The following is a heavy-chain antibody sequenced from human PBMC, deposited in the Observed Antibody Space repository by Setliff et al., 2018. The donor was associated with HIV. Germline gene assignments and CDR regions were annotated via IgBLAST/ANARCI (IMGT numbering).Heavy chain of an antibody. D-gene: IGHD5-18*01. CDR1: GGSVIISHYY. Sequence: SETLSLTCTVSGGSVIISHYYWAWIRQPPGKGPEWIGSISYSGSTYYNPSLKSRITISVDTSKNQFSLKLTSVTAADTAVYYCARDTEMVKEGTDYWGQGTLVTVSS. CDR2: ISYSGST. V-gene: IGHV4-39*01. CDR3: ARDTEMVKEGTDY. J-gene: IGHJ4*02.